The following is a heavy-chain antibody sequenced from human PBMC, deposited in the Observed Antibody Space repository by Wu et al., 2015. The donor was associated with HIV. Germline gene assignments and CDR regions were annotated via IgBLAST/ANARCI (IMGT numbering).Heavy chain of an antibody. CDR2: IIPIFGTA. D-gene: IGHD2-2*02. CDR3: ASTGYCSSTSCYNWYFDL. CDR1: GGTFSSYA. Sequence: QVQLVQSGAEVKKPGSSVKVSCKASGGTFSSYAISWVRQAPGQGLEWMGRIIPIFGTANYAQKFQGRVTITADESTSTAYMELSSLRSEDTAVYYCASTGYCSSTSCYNWYFDLWGRGTLVTVLL. J-gene: IGHJ2*01. V-gene: IGHV1-69*13.